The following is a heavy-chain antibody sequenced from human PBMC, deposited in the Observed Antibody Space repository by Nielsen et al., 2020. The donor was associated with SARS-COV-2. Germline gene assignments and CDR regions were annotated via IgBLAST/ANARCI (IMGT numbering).Heavy chain of an antibody. V-gene: IGHV3-30*18. CDR2: ISYDGSNK. CDR1: GFTFSSYG. D-gene: IGHD2-21*02. Sequence: GGSLRLSCAASGFTFSSYGMHWVRQAPGKGLEWVAVISYDGSNKYYADSVKGRFTISRDNSKNTLYLQMNSLRAEDTAVYYCAKEGGAYCGGDCYPTDYWGRGTLVTVSS. CDR3: AKEGGAYCGGDCYPTDY. J-gene: IGHJ4*02.